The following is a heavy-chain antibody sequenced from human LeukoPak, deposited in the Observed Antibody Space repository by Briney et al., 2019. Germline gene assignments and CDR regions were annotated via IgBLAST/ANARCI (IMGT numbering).Heavy chain of an antibody. D-gene: IGHD3-22*01. Sequence: PGGSLRLSCAASGFTFNKYAIHWARQAPGKGLEWVAVISNDGVTRIFANSVKGRFTISRDNWKNTLYLQLSSLRVEDMAVYYCVREGYYDSGGPFSGYFDYWGRGDLVTVSS. CDR2: ISNDGVTR. V-gene: IGHV3-30*04. CDR3: VREGYYDSGGPFSGYFDY. CDR1: GFTFNKYA. J-gene: IGHJ4*02.